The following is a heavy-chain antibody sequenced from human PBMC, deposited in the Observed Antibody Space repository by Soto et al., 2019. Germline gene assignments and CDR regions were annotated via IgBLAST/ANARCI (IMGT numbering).Heavy chain of an antibody. CDR2: IFYDGST. CDR3: VRLVTATGAGYF. CDR1: GGPITNSNYY. V-gene: IGHV4-39*02. Sequence: QLQLQESGPGLVKPSETLSLTCTVSGGPITNSNYYWGWIRQPPGKGLEWIGRIFYDGSTYYNPSLQSRVAISVDTSRNLFSLKLTSVTAAETAVYYCVRLVTATGAGYFWGQGIRVTVSS. D-gene: IGHD1-1*01. J-gene: IGHJ4*02.